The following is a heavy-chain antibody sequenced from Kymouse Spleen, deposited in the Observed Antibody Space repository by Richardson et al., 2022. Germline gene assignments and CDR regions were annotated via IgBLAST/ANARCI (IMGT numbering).Heavy chain of an antibody. CDR3: ASSYSGSYLYYYYYYGMDV. J-gene: IGHJ6*02. D-gene: IGHD1-26*01. V-gene: IGHV1-8*01. CDR1: GYTFTSYD. CDR2: MNPNSGNT. Sequence: QVQLVQSGAEVKKPGASVKVSCKASGYTFTSYDINWVRQATGQGLEWMGWMNPNSGNTGYAQKFQGRVTMTRNTSISTAYMELSSLRSEDTAVYYCASSYSGSYLYYYYYYGMDVWGQGTTVTVSS.